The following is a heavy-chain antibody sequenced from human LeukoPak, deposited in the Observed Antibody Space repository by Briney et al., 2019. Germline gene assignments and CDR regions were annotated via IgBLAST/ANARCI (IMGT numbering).Heavy chain of an antibody. J-gene: IGHJ4*02. Sequence: GGSLRLSCAASGFTFSSYSMHWVRQAPGKGLVWVSRIKSDGITITYADSVKGRFTISRDNAKNTLYLQMNSLRAEDTAVYYCLRDLNWSLDQWGQGTLVTVSS. CDR3: LRDLNWSLDQ. CDR1: GFTFSSYS. CDR2: IKSDGITI. D-gene: IGHD1-20*01. V-gene: IGHV3-74*01.